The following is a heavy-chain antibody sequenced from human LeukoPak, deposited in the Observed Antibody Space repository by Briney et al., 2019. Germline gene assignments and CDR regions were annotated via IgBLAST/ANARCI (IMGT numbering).Heavy chain of an antibody. V-gene: IGHV6-1*01. CDR3: AREGSSNFDY. CDR1: GDSVSTNSAA. D-gene: IGHD2-15*01. CDR2: TYYRSKWYN. J-gene: IGHJ4*02. Sequence: SQTLSLTCAISGDSVSTNSAAWTWIRQSPSRGFEWLGRTYYRSKWYNDYAMSVKSRIIINPDTAKNQFSLQLNSVTSEDTAVYYCAREGSSNFDYWGQGTQVTVSS.